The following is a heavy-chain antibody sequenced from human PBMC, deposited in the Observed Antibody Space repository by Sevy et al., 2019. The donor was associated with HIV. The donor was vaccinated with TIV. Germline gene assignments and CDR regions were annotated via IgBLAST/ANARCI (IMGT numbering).Heavy chain of an antibody. V-gene: IGHV3-21*01. J-gene: IGHJ6*02. CDR2: ISSSSSYI. CDR3: ARPYTESSIAARGLWYYYGMDV. Sequence: NLGGSLRLSCAASGFTFSSYSMNWVRQAPGKGLEWVSSISSSSSYIYYADSVKGRFTISRDNAKNSLYLQMNSLRAEDTAVYYCARPYTESSIAARGLWYYYGMDVWGQGTTVTVSS. D-gene: IGHD6-6*01. CDR1: GFTFSSYS.